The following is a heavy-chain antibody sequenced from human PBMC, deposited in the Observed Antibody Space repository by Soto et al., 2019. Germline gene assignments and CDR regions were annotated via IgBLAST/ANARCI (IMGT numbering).Heavy chain of an antibody. CDR3: ADKGKNYYDNRGYGYYFDC. D-gene: IGHD3-22*01. Sequence: QITLKESGPTLVKPTQTVTLTCTFSGFSLSTSGVGVGWIRQPPGKALEWLALIYWDDDKRYSPSLKSRLTITKDTSKNQVVLTITNMDPVDTATYYCADKGKNYYDNRGYGYYFDCWGQGTLVTVSS. CDR2: IYWDDDK. J-gene: IGHJ4*02. CDR1: GFSLSTSGVG. V-gene: IGHV2-5*02.